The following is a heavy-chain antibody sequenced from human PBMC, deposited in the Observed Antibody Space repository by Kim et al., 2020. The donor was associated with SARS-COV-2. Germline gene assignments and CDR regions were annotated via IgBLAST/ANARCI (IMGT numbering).Heavy chain of an antibody. D-gene: IGHD2-2*01. CDR3: TTPWNQDCSSTSCSYSYYYGMDV. V-gene: IGHV3-15*01. CDR2: IKSKTDGGTT. J-gene: IGHJ6*02. CDR1: GFIFSNAW. Sequence: GGSLRLSCAASGFIFSNAWMSWVRQAPGKGLEWVGRIKSKTDGGTTDYAAPVKGRFTISRDDSKNTLYLQMNSLKTEDTAVYYCTTPWNQDCSSTSCSYSYYYGMDVWGQGTTVTVSS.